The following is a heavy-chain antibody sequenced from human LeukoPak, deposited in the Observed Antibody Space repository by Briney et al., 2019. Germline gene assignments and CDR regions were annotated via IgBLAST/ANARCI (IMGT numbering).Heavy chain of an antibody. V-gene: IGHV3-30*18. J-gene: IGHJ3*02. CDR1: GFTFSRFR. Sequence: PGGSLRFSCSASGFTFSRFRMHWVRQAPGKGLEWVAVISYGGSNKYYADSVKGRFTISRDNSKNTLYLQMNSLRAEDTAVYYCAKRAGSSGHYDDAFDIWGQGTMVTVSS. D-gene: IGHD3-22*01. CDR2: ISYGGSNK. CDR3: AKRAGSSGHYDDAFDI.